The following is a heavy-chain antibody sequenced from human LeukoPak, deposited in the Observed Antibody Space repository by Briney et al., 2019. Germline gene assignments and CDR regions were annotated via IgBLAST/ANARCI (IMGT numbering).Heavy chain of an antibody. D-gene: IGHD2-21*02. J-gene: IGHJ4*02. Sequence: SETLSLTCTVSGGSISSYYWSWIRQPPGKGLEWIGYIYYSGSTNYNPSLKSRVTISVDTSKNQFSLKLSSVTAADTAVYYCARGRRRVVTLDYWGQGTLVTVSS. V-gene: IGHV4-59*12. CDR3: ARGRRRVVTLDY. CDR1: GGSISSYY. CDR2: IYYSGST.